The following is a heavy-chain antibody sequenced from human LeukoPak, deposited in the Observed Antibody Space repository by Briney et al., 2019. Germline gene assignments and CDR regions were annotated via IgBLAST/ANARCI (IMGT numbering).Heavy chain of an antibody. CDR1: GGSISSGGYY. V-gene: IGHV4-61*08. Sequence: PSETLSLTCTVSGGSISSGGYYWSWIRQPPGKGLEWIGYIYYSGSTNYNPSLKSRVTISVDTSKNQFSLKLSSVTAADTAVYYCARFTKDVDTAMVNYFDYWGQGTLVTVSS. D-gene: IGHD5-18*01. CDR2: IYYSGST. J-gene: IGHJ4*02. CDR3: ARFTKDVDTAMVNYFDY.